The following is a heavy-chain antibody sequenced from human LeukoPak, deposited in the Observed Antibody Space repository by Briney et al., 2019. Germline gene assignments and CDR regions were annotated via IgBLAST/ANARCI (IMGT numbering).Heavy chain of an antibody. CDR2: IYYSGTT. V-gene: IGHV4-59*07. J-gene: IGHJ4*02. Sequence: PSDTLSLTCTLSGGSISNYWWSWIPQPPWKGLEYIGYIYYSGTTNYNPSLKSRVTISADTSKNQFSLRLTSVTAADTAVSFCARHYYSSSGYFYFAYWGQGILITVS. CDR1: GGSISNYW. CDR3: ARHYYSSSGYFYFAY. D-gene: IGHD3-22*01.